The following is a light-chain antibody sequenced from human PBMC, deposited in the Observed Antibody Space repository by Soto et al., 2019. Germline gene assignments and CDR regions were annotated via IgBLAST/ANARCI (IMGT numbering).Light chain of an antibody. Sequence: DIQMTQSPSSLSASLGDRVTITCRASQGISSYLAWYQQKPGKVPKVLIYAASTLHSGVPSRFSGSGSGTEFTLTISNVQPEDFATYYCQKYYSAPETFGQGTKVEIK. V-gene: IGKV1-27*01. CDR3: QKYYSAPET. J-gene: IGKJ1*01. CDR1: QGISSY. CDR2: AAS.